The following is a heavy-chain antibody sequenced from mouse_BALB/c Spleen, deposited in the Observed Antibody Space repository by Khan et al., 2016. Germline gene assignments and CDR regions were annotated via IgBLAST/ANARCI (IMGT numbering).Heavy chain of an antibody. Sequence: HLKQSGPGLVAPSQSLSITCTVSGFSLTTYGVTWIRQPPGKGLEWLGVIWGDGSTNYHSALKSRLSISKDNSKSQVFLKLNSLQTDDTATYYCAKSPNWGNYAMDYWGQGTSVTVSS. CDR2: IWGDGST. D-gene: IGHD4-1*01. CDR3: AKSPNWGNYAMDY. CDR1: GFSLTTYG. V-gene: IGHV2-3*01. J-gene: IGHJ4*01.